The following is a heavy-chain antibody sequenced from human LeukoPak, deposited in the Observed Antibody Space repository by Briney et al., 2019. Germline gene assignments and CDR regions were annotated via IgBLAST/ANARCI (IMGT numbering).Heavy chain of an antibody. J-gene: IGHJ4*02. CDR2: ISGSGGST. V-gene: IGHV3-23*01. CDR3: AKAYYYYDSSGYLFDY. CDR1: GFTFSSYA. D-gene: IGHD3-22*01. Sequence: PGGSLRLSCAASGFTFSSYAMSWVRQAPGKGLELVSAISGSGGSTYYADSVKGRFTISRDNSKNTLYLQMNSLRAEDTAVYYCAKAYYYYDSSGYLFDYWGQGTLVTVSS.